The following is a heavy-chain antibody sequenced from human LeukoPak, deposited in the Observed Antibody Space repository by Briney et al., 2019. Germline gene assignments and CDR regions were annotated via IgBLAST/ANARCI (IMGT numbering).Heavy chain of an antibody. CDR1: GFTFSSYG. CDR3: ARQSYYYDSSGYYPIDY. V-gene: IGHV3-33*01. J-gene: IGHJ4*02. D-gene: IGHD3-22*01. Sequence: GGSLRLSCAASGFTFSSYGMHWVRQAPGKGLEWVAVIWYDGSNKYYADSVKGRFTISRDNSKNTLYPQMNSLRAEDTAVYYCARQSYYYDSSGYYPIDYWGQGTLVTVSS. CDR2: IWYDGSNK.